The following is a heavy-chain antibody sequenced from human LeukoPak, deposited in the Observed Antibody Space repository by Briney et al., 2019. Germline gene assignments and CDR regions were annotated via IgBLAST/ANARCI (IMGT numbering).Heavy chain of an antibody. CDR1: ADIFSSYA. D-gene: IGHD2-15*01. V-gene: IGHV1-69*04. J-gene: IGHJ4*02. Sequence: SVKVSCKTSADIFSSYAINWVRQAPGQGLEWMGRITPLTGVVNFGQKLQTRVTISADKSTSTAYMEVSSLRFEDTAVYFCARERRCSAGSCYAADLDSWGQGTLVTVSS. CDR2: ITPLTGVV. CDR3: ARERRCSAGSCYAADLDS.